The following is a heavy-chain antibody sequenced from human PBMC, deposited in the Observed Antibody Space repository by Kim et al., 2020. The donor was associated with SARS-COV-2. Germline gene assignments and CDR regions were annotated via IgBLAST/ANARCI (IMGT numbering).Heavy chain of an antibody. Sequence: GGSLRLSCAASGFTFDDYGMSWVRQAPGKGLEWVSGINWNGGSTGYADSVKGRFTISRDNAKNSLYLQMNSLRAEDTALYYCARGDTTVTTVSWFDPWGQGTLVTVSS. V-gene: IGHV3-20*04. J-gene: IGHJ5*02. CDR1: GFTFDDYG. D-gene: IGHD4-17*01. CDR3: ARGDTTVTTVSWFDP. CDR2: INWNGGST.